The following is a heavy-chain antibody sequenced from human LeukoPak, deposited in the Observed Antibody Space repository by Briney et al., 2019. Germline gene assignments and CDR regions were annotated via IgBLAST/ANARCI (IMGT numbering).Heavy chain of an antibody. CDR3: TSMVRGVSRFPIVAQFDY. CDR2: IYYSGST. D-gene: IGHD3-10*01. Sequence: MSSETLSLTCTVSGGSISSSSYYWGWIRQPPGKGLEWIGSIYYSGSTYYNPSLKSRVTISVDTSKNQFSLKLSSVTAADTAVYYCTSMVRGVSRFPIVAQFDYWGQGTLVTVSS. J-gene: IGHJ4*02. CDR1: GGSISSSSYY. V-gene: IGHV4-39*07.